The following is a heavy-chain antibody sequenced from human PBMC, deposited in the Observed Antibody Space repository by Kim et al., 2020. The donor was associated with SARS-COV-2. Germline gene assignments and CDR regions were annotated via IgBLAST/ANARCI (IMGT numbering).Heavy chain of an antibody. CDR1: GYTFTSYG. CDR3: ARNIVGAAPIYYYYGMDV. J-gene: IGHJ6*02. D-gene: IGHD1-26*01. Sequence: ASVKVSCKASGYTFTSYGISWVRQAPGQGLEWMGWISAYNGNTNYAQKLQGRVTMTTDTSTSTAYMELRSLRSDDTAVYYCARNIVGAAPIYYYYGMDVWGQGTTVTVSS. CDR2: ISAYNGNT. V-gene: IGHV1-18*01.